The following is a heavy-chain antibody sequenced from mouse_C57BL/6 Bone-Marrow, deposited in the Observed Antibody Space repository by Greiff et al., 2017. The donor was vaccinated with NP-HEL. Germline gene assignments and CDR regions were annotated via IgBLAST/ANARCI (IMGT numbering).Heavy chain of an antibody. CDR2: IDPETGGP. CDR1: GYTFTDYE. V-gene: IGHV1-15*01. J-gene: IGHJ4*01. CDR3: TREGYDYYAMDY. Sequence: QVQLQQSGAELVRPGASVTLSCKASGYTFTDYEMHWVKQTPVHGLEWIGAIDPETGGPAYNQKFKGKAILTADKSSSTAYMELRSLTSDDSAVDYCTREGYDYYAMDYWGQGTSVTVSS.